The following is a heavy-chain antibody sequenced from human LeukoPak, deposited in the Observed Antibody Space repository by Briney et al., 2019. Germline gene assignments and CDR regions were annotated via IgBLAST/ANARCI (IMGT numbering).Heavy chain of an antibody. J-gene: IGHJ4*02. D-gene: IGHD2-2*01. Sequence: PETLSLTCTVSGGSISSSSLYWGWSRLPPGKGLQWIGTVSFSGRTYSHPSIKSRVTISADTSMNQSFLRLTSVTAADTAVYYCASRVVPAAFGYWGQGTLVTVSS. CDR3: ASRVVPAAFGY. V-gene: IGHV4-39*01. CDR2: VSFSGRT. CDR1: GGSISSSSLY.